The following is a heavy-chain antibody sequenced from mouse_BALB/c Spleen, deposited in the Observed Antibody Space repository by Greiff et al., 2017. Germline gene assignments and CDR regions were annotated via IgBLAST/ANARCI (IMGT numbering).Heavy chain of an antibody. CDR1: GFTFSSYA. J-gene: IGHJ4*01. CDR3: ASEDYGSSVYAMDY. V-gene: IGHV5-6-5*01. Sequence: EVQVVESGGGLVKPGGSLKLSCAASGFTFSSYAMSWVRQTPEKRLEWVASISSGGSTYYPDSVKGRFTISRDNARNILYLQMSSLRSEDTAMYYCASEDYGSSVYAMDYWGQGTSVTVSS. D-gene: IGHD1-1*01. CDR2: ISSGGST.